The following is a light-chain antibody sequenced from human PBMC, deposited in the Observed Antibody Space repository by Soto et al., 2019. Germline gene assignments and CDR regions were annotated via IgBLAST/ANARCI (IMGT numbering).Light chain of an antibody. CDR3: CSYAGSSNYV. V-gene: IGLV2-14*03. J-gene: IGLJ1*01. CDR1: SGDLGAYDY. Sequence: QSALTQPASVSGSPGQSISIPCTGTSGDLGAYDYVSWYQQYPGKAPTLMIYDVSNRPSGVSGRFSGSKSGDTASLTISGLQAEDEADYYCCSYAGSSNYVFGTGTKVTVL. CDR2: DVS.